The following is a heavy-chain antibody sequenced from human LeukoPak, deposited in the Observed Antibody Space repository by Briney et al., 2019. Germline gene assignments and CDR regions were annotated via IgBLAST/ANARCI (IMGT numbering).Heavy chain of an antibody. CDR1: GGSISSYY. J-gene: IGHJ5*02. V-gene: IGHV4-59*01. D-gene: IGHD3-22*01. CDR2: IYYSGST. CDR3: ASHYYDLNWFDP. Sequence: PSETLSLTCTVSGGSISSYYWSWIRQPPGKGLEWIGYIYYSGSTNYNPPLKSRVTISVDTSKNQFSLKLSSVTAADTAVYYCASHYYDLNWFDPWGQGTLVTVSS.